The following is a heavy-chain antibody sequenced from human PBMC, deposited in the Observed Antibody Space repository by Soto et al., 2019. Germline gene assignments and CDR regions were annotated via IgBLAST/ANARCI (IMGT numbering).Heavy chain of an antibody. CDR1: GVSITPYF. CDR2: IYASGRT. J-gene: IGHJ2*01. D-gene: IGHD3-9*01. V-gene: IGHV4-4*07. Sequence: QVQLQESGPGLVKPSETLSLTCTVSGVSITPYFWSWIRQPAGKAPEWVGHIYASGRTTYNPSLKSRVTMCVAQTQVSLRLTSVPAADTAVYYCARHFDVDPSLDQYYFDLWGRGALVTVSS. CDR3: ARHFDVDPSLDQYYFDL.